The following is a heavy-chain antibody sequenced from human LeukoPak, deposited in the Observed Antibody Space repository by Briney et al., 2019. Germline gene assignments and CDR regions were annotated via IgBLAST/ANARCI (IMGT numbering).Heavy chain of an antibody. CDR1: GGSFSGYY. V-gene: IGHV4-34*01. D-gene: IGHD3-10*01. CDR2: INQSGST. J-gene: IGHJ4*02. CDR3: ATGRYYYGSGSTG. Sequence: SETLSLTCAVYGGSFSGYYWSWIRQPPGKGLEWIGEINQSGSTNYNRSLKSRVTISVDTSKNQFSLKLISVTAADTAVYYCATGRYYYGSGSTGWGQGTLVTVSS.